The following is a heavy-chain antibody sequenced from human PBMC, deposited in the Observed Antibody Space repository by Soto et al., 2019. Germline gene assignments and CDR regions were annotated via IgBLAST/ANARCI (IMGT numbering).Heavy chain of an antibody. CDR1: GYTFTKYG. CDR3: AREMAGLGGEDDC. V-gene: IGHV1-18*01. CDR2: ISGSSGNA. J-gene: IGHJ4*02. D-gene: IGHD3-16*01. Sequence: QVQLVQSGAEVKNPGASVKVSCKTSGYTFTKYGVGWVRQAPGQGLEWMGWISGSSGNANYAEKVQGRITLTTATSTSTAYIELRSLRSDDTAVYYGAREMAGLGGEDDCWGQGTLVTVSS.